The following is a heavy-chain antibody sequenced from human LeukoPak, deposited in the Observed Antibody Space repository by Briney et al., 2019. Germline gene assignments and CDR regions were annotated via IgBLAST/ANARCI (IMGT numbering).Heavy chain of an antibody. CDR3: ARGTVTTVAYYFDY. V-gene: IGHV4-59*01. CDR2: IYYSGST. CDR1: GGSISSYY. J-gene: IGHJ4*02. D-gene: IGHD4-23*01. Sequence: SETLSLTCTVSGGSISSYYWSWIRQPPGKGLEWIGYIYYSGSTNYNPSLKSRVTISVDTSKNQFSLKLSSVTAAGTAVYYCARGTVTTVAYYFDYWGQGTLVTVSS.